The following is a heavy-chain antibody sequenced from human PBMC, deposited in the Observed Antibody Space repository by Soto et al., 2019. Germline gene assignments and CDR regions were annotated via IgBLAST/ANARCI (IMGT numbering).Heavy chain of an antibody. Sequence: QVQLVQSGAEVQKPGSSVKVSCEASGGTFSNYVISWLRQAPGQGPEWMGGISPIYDATNYARKFQGRVTMTADKSTSTAYLELIVLKSEDSAIYYCARYWTAGTFYGAFDVWGQGTMVIVSP. CDR1: GGTFSNYV. V-gene: IGHV1-69*06. CDR3: ARYWTAGTFYGAFDV. CDR2: ISPIYDAT. J-gene: IGHJ3*01. D-gene: IGHD2-8*02.